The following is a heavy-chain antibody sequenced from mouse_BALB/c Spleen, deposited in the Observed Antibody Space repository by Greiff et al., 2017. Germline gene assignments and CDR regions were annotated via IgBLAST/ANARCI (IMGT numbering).Heavy chain of an antibody. J-gene: IGHJ2*01. CDR3: ARSVTTATSWFAY. V-gene: IGHV1-54*03. CDR1: GYAFTNYL. CDR2: INPGSGGT. D-gene: IGHD1-2*01. Sequence: VQLQESGAELVRPGTSVKVSCKASGYAFTNYLIEWVKQRPGQGLEWIGVINPGSGGTNYNEKFKGKATLTADKSSSTAYMQLSSLTSDDSAVYFCARSVTTATSWFAYWGQGTTLTVSS.